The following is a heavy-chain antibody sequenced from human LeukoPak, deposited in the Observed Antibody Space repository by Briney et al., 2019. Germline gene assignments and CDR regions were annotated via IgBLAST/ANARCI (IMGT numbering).Heavy chain of an antibody. V-gene: IGHV3-7*03. J-gene: IGHJ6*02. CDR1: GFALSSHW. Sequence: GGSLRLSCAASGFALSSHWMTWVRQVPGRGPEWVANVNRDGRETYYLDSVKGRFTISKDNAKNSLYLQMNSLRAEDTALYHCARNNAMDVWGQGTTVIVSS. CDR2: VNRDGRET. D-gene: IGHD2-8*01. CDR3: ARNNAMDV.